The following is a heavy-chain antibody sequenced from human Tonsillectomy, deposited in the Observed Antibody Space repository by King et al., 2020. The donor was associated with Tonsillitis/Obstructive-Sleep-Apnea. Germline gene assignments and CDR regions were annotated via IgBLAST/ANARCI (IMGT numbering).Heavy chain of an antibody. CDR3: EREGDDAFDI. Sequence: VQLQESGPGLVKPSETLSLTCTVSGGSINSYYWSWIRQPPGKELEWVGYIDYSGSTKYNPSLKSRVIISVDTSKNQFSLNLSSVTAADTTVYYCEREGDDAFDIWGQGAMVTVSS. J-gene: IGHJ3*02. CDR2: IDYSGST. D-gene: IGHD3-16*01. V-gene: IGHV4-59*01. CDR1: GGSINSYY.